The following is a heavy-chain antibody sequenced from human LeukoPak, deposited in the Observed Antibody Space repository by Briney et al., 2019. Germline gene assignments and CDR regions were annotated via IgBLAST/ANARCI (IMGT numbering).Heavy chain of an antibody. CDR2: IRTKAYGGTP. D-gene: IGHD3-16*02. CDR3: SGTSYVWGSYRSLDF. Sequence: QPGRSLRLSCTTSGFTFGDYAMSWVRQAPGKGLEWVGFIRTKAYGGTPEYAASVKGRFTISRDDFKSIAYLQVNSLKTKDTAVYFCSGTSYVWGSYRSLDFWGQGTLVTVSS. J-gene: IGHJ4*02. CDR1: GFTFGDYA. V-gene: IGHV3-49*04.